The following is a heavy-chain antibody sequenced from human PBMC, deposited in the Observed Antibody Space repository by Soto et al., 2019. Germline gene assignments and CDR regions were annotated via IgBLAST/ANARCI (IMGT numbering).Heavy chain of an antibody. CDR3: ARMRNYYYYGMDV. Sequence: PSETLSLTCGVYGGSFSGYYWSWIRQPPGKGLEWIGEINHSGSTNYNPSLKSRVTISVDTSKNQFSLKLSSVTAADTAVYYCARMRNYYYYGMDVWGQGTTVTVSS. CDR2: INHSGST. V-gene: IGHV4-34*01. CDR1: GGSFSGYY. J-gene: IGHJ6*02.